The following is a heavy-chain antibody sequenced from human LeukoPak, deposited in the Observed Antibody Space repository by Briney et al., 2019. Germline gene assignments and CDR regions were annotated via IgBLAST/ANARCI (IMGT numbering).Heavy chain of an antibody. CDR2: ISGIGGST. D-gene: IGHD4-17*01. CDR1: GFTFSSYA. Sequence: GGSLRLSCAASGFTFSSYAMSWVRQAPGKGLEWVSIISGIGGSTDYADSVKGRFTISRDNSKNTLYVQMNSLRAEDTAVYYCAKDYDDYGDYALDYWGQGTLVTVSS. CDR3: AKDYDDYGDYALDY. V-gene: IGHV3-23*01. J-gene: IGHJ4*02.